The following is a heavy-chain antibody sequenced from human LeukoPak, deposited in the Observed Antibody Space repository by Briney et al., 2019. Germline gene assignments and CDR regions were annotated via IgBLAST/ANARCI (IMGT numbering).Heavy chain of an antibody. J-gene: IGHJ4*02. D-gene: IGHD3-22*01. Sequence: GGSLRLSCAASGFTVSSNYMSWVRQAPGKGLEWVSVIYSGGSTYYADSMKGRFAISRDNSKNTLYLQMNSLRAEDTAVYYCAKDTYYYDSSAPDYWGQGTLVTVSS. V-gene: IGHV3-53*01. CDR2: IYSGGST. CDR3: AKDTYYYDSSAPDY. CDR1: GFTVSSNY.